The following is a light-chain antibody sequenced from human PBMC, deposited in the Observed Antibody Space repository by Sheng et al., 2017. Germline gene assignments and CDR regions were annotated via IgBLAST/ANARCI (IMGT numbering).Light chain of an antibody. Sequence: DIQMTQSPSTLSASVGDRVTITCRASHIISSWLAWYQQKPGKAPKVLISKASSLESGVPSRFSGSGYGTEFTLTISSLQPDDFATYYCQHYNSYPFTFGPGTKVDIK. V-gene: IGKV1-5*03. CDR2: KAS. J-gene: IGKJ3*01. CDR1: HIISSW. CDR3: QHYNSYPFT.